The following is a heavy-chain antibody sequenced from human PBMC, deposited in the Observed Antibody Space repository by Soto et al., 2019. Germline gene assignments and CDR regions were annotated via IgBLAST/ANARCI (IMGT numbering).Heavy chain of an antibody. V-gene: IGHV3-30*18. CDR3: AKTTNTYYYGSGSYYQTYYYYGMDV. J-gene: IGHJ6*02. CDR2: ISYDGSNK. Sequence: QVQLVESGGGVVQPGRSLRLSCAASGFTFSSYGMHWVRQAPGKGLEWVAVISYDGSNKYYADSVKGRFTISRDNSKNTLYLQMNSLRAEDTAVYYCAKTTNTYYYGSGSYYQTYYYYGMDVWGQGTTVTVSS. CDR1: GFTFSSYG. D-gene: IGHD3-10*01.